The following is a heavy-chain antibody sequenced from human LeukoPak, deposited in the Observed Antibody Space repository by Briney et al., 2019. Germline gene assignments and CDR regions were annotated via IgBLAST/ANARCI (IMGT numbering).Heavy chain of an antibody. CDR3: ASNSLKYYYYYYMDV. V-gene: IGHV4-4*07. CDR1: GGSISTYY. Sequence: SETLSLTCTVSGGSISTYYWSWIRQPAGKGLEWIGRIYTSGSTNYNPSLKSRVTISVDTSKNQFSLKLSSVTAADTAVYYCASNSLKYYYYYYMDVWGKGTTVTVSS. CDR2: IYTSGST. D-gene: IGHD4-23*01. J-gene: IGHJ6*03.